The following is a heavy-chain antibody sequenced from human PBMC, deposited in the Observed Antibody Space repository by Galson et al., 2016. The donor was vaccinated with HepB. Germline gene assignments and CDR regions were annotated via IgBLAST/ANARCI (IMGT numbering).Heavy chain of an antibody. CDR3: SRLGNTFLGVYAPGIDFDY. V-gene: IGHV1-18*04. Sequence: SVKVSCKASGYTFTSYYINWVRQAPGQGLEWMGWVSAYNGKTTYAENLRGRVTMTTDTSTSTAYMELRSLTSDDTAVYYCSRLGNTFLGVYAPGIDFDYWGQGSLVTVSS. D-gene: IGHD3-3*01. J-gene: IGHJ4*02. CDR2: VSAYNGKT. CDR1: GYTFTSYY.